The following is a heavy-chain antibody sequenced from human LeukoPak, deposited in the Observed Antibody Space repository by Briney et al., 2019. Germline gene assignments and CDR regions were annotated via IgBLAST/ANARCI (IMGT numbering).Heavy chain of an antibody. D-gene: IGHD3-16*01. CDR1: GYTFTGYY. J-gene: IGHJ4*02. Sequence: ASVKVSCKASGYTFTGYYMHWVRQAPGQGLEWMGWINPNSGDTKYAQKFQGRVNMTRATSISPAYMELSRLRADDTAVYYCATQRGSYLWGTDFDYWGQGTLVTVSS. V-gene: IGHV1-2*02. CDR3: ATQRGSYLWGTDFDY. CDR2: INPNSGDT.